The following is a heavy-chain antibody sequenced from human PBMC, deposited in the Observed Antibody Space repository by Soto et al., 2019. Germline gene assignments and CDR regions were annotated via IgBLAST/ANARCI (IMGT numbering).Heavy chain of an antibody. V-gene: IGHV3-23*01. CDR1: GFTFSSYA. J-gene: IGHJ5*02. Sequence: EVQLLESGGGLVQPGGSLRLSCVGSGFTFSSYAMSWVRQTPGKGLEWVSDISAGGGKTYYADFVKGRFTISRDNTKNTLYLQMNSLRADDTAVYYCAKDLVESGCSTWFDPRGQGNLVTVSS. CDR3: AKDLVESGCSTWFDP. D-gene: IGHD6-19*01. CDR2: ISAGGGKT.